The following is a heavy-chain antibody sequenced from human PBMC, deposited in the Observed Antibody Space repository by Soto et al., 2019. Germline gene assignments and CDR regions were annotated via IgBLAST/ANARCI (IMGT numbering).Heavy chain of an antibody. CDR2: IYYSGST. Sequence: SSETLSLTCTVSGGSISSYYWSWIRQPPGKGLEWIGYIYYSGSTNYNPSLKSRVTISVDTSKNQFSLKLSSVTAADTAVYYCARLGAYDYIWGSYRPNRFDYWGQGTLVTVSS. J-gene: IGHJ4*02. CDR3: ARLGAYDYIWGSYRPNRFDY. D-gene: IGHD3-16*02. CDR1: GGSISSYY. V-gene: IGHV4-59*08.